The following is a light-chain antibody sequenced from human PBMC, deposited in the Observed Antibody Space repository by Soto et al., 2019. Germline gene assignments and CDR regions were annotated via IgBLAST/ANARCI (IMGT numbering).Light chain of an antibody. J-gene: IGLJ2*01. CDR1: SSNIGAGYD. CDR3: QSYDSSLSGPVV. CDR2: GNN. Sequence: QSVLTQPPSVSGAPGLRVTISCTGSSSNIGAGYDVHWYQQLPGTAPKLLIYGNNNRPSGVPDRFSGSKSGTSASLAITGLQAEDEADYYCQSYDSSLSGPVVFGGGTKLTVL. V-gene: IGLV1-40*01.